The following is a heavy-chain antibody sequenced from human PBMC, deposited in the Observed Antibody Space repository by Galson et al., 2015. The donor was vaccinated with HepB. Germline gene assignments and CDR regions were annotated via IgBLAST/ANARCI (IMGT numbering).Heavy chain of an antibody. J-gene: IGHJ4*02. D-gene: IGHD3-16*01. CDR1: GFTFSSYA. Sequence: SLRLSCAASGFTFSSYAMHWVRQAPGKGLEWVAVISYDGSNKYYADSVKGRFTISRDNSKNTLYLQMNSLRAEDTAVYYCARSLRRVTFGGVQGGGFDYWGQGTLVTVSS. V-gene: IGHV3-30*04. CDR2: ISYDGSNK. CDR3: ARSLRRVTFGGVQGGGFDY.